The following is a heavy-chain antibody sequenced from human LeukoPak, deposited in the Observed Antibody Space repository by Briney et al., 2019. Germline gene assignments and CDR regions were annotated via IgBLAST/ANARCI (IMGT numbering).Heavy chain of an antibody. CDR1: GFTVNSYW. CDR2: INSDGTTT. J-gene: IGHJ4*02. V-gene: IGHV3-74*01. D-gene: IGHD2-21*02. Sequence: GGSLRLSCEVSGFTVNSYWMHWVRQGPGKGLVWVSHINSDGTTTSYADSVKGRFTISRDNAKNSLYLQMNSLRAEDTAVYYCARVRYCGGDCYFNDYWGQGTLVTVSS. CDR3: ARVRYCGGDCYFNDY.